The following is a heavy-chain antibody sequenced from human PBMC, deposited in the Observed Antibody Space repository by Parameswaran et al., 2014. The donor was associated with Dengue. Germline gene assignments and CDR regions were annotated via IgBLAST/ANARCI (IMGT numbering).Heavy chain of an antibody. Sequence: WIRQPPGKGLEWIGEINHSGSTNYNPSLKSRVTISVDTSKNQFSLKLSSVTAADTAVYYCARGRPAGGGVSWRIWGQGTMVTVSS. J-gene: IGHJ3*02. CDR3: ARGRPAGGGVSWRI. CDR2: INHSGST. V-gene: IGHV4-34*01. D-gene: IGHD1-26*01.